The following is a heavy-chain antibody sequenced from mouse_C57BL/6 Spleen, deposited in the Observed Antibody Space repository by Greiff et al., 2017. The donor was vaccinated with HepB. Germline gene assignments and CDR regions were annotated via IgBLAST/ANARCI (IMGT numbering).Heavy chain of an antibody. CDR1: GYAFTNYL. Sequence: QVQLKQSGAELVRPGTSVKVSCKASGYAFTNYLIEWVKQRPGQGLEWIGVINPGSGGTNYNEKFKGKATLTADKSSSTAYMQLSSLTSEDSAVYFCARSDYYGSSYWGQGTLVTVSA. J-gene: IGHJ3*01. D-gene: IGHD1-1*01. CDR3: ARSDYYGSSY. V-gene: IGHV1-54*01. CDR2: INPGSGGT.